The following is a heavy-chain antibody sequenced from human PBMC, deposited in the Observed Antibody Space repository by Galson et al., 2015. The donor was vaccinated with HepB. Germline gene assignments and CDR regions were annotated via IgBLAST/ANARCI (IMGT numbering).Heavy chain of an antibody. D-gene: IGHD6-19*01. CDR1: GFTFSSYS. V-gene: IGHV3-21*01. CDR3: ARDRELSWKQWLGHYYYYGMDV. CDR2: ISSSSSYI. J-gene: IGHJ6*02. Sequence: SLRLSCAASGFTFSSYSMNWVRQAPGKGLEWVSSISSSSSYIYYADSVKGRFTISRDNAKNSLYLQMNSLRAEDTAVYYCARDRELSWKQWLGHYYYYGMDVWGQGTTVTVSS.